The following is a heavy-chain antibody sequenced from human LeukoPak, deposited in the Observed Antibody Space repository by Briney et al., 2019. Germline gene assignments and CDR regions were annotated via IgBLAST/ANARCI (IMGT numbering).Heavy chain of an antibody. Sequence: SETLSLTCAVYGGSFSGYYWSWIRQPPGKGLEWIGEINHSGSTNYNPSLKSRVTISVDTSKNQFSLKLSSVTAADTAVYYCARGRAYYYDSSGYFFDYWGQGTLVTVSP. CDR2: INHSGST. D-gene: IGHD3-22*01. CDR3: ARGRAYYYDSSGYFFDY. J-gene: IGHJ4*02. V-gene: IGHV4-34*01. CDR1: GGSFSGYY.